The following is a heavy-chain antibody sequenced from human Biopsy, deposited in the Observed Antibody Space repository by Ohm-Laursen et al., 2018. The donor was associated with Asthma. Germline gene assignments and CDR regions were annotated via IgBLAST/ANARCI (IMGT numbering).Heavy chain of an antibody. Sequence: SSVKVSCKSLGGTFNTYVIGWVRQAPGQGLEWMGGINSVFGTTTCPQKFQDRVTITAGDSTSTVYMELSSLRSEDTAVYYCARKAGSCISRTCYSLDFWGQGTLVTVSS. CDR3: ARKAGSCISRTCYSLDF. V-gene: IGHV1-69*01. J-gene: IGHJ4*02. CDR2: INSVFGTT. D-gene: IGHD2-2*01. CDR1: GGTFNTYV.